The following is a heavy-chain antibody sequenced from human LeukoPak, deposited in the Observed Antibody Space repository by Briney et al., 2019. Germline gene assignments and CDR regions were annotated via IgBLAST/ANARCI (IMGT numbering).Heavy chain of an antibody. J-gene: IGHJ4*02. Sequence: PSETLSLTCTVSGGSFSSTEFYWGWIRQPPGKGLQWIGNIYYTGSTYYNPSLNSRIAMSVDTSQNQFSLKMASVTAADTAFYYCARLSKGRYFDYIFDNWGQGTLVTVSS. CDR2: IYYTGST. D-gene: IGHD3-9*01. CDR1: GGSFSSTEFY. CDR3: ARLSKGRYFDYIFDN. V-gene: IGHV4-39*01.